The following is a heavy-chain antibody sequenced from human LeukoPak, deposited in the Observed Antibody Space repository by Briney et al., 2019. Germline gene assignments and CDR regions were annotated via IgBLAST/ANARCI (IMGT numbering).Heavy chain of an antibody. CDR3: ARDLSGVTGYTYGRGIDY. Sequence: GGSLRLSCAASGFTFSSYWMSWVHQAPGKGLEWVANIKKYGSEKYYVDAVKGRFTISRDNAKSSLYLQMNSLRAEDTAIYYCARDLSGVTGYTYGRGIDYWGQGTLVTVSS. CDR2: IKKYGSEK. J-gene: IGHJ4*02. CDR1: GFTFSSYW. D-gene: IGHD5-18*01. V-gene: IGHV3-7*01.